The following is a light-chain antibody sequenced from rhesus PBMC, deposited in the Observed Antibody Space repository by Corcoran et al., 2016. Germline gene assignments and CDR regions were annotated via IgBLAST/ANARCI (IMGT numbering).Light chain of an antibody. CDR2: GAT. CDR3: QQYSNRPLT. J-gene: IGKJ4*01. V-gene: IGKV3-42*03. CDR1: QSVSSS. Sequence: EIVMTQSPATLSLSPGERATLSCRASQSVSSSLAWYQQKPGQAPRLLIYGATNRATGIPDRFSGSGSGTEVTLTISSLEPEDFAVYYCQQYSNRPLTFGGGTKVEIK.